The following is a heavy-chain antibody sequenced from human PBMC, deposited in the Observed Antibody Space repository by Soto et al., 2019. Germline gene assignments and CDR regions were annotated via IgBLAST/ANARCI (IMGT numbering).Heavy chain of an antibody. CDR1: GFTFSSYG. CDR3: AKVASIVVVVAATPAYFDD. D-gene: IGHD2-15*01. V-gene: IGHV3-30*18. J-gene: IGHJ4*02. CDR2: ISYDGSNK. Sequence: GGSLRLSCAASGFTFSSYGMHWVRQAPGKGLEWVAVISYDGSNKYYADSVKGRFTISRDNSKNTLYLQMNSLRAEDTAVYYCAKVASIVVVVAATPAYFDDWAQGTLVTVSS.